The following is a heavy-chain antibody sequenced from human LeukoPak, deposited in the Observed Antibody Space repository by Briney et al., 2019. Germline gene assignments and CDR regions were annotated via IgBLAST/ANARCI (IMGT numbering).Heavy chain of an antibody. CDR2: IIVYNGHT. CDR3: ARATAGATSGDS. Sequence: GASVKVSCKGSGYTFSNYGVSWVRQAPGQGLEWMGWIIVYNGHTNYAQNLQGRVTMTTDASTSTAYMELRSLSSDDTAICYCARATAGATSGDSWGQGTLVTVSS. V-gene: IGHV1-18*04. CDR1: GYTFSNYG. D-gene: IGHD1-26*01. J-gene: IGHJ5*01.